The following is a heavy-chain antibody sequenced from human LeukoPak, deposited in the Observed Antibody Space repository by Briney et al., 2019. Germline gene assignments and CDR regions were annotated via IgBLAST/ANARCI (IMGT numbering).Heavy chain of an antibody. Sequence: SVKVSCTASGGTFSSYAISWVRQAPGQGLEWMGGIIPIFGTANYAQKFQGRVTITADESTSTAYMELSSLRSEDTAVYYCARGWLADTTVVTPYNYWGRGTLVSVSS. CDR3: ARGWLADTTVVTPYNY. V-gene: IGHV1-69*13. CDR2: IIPIFGTA. CDR1: GGTFSSYA. D-gene: IGHD4-23*01. J-gene: IGHJ4*02.